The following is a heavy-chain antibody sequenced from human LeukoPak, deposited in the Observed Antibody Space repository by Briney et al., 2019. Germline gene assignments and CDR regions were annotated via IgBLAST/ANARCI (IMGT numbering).Heavy chain of an antibody. CDR1: GYSFTGYY. V-gene: IGHV1-2*02. CDR3: ARRARVAAAVENNWFDP. CDR2: INPNSGGT. J-gene: IGHJ5*02. Sequence: SVTVSCKASGYSFTGYYMHWVRQAPGQGLEWMGGINPNSGGTNYARKLQGRVTMTRDTSISTAYMELSRLRSVDTALYYCARRARVAAAVENNWFDPWGQGTLVTVSS. D-gene: IGHD6-13*01.